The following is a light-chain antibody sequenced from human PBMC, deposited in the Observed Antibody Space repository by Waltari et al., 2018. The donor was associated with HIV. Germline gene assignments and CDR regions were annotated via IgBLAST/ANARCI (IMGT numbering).Light chain of an antibody. V-gene: IGLV1-44*01. CDR3: AAWDYSLNGVV. CDR2: SNK. CDR1: SSNIGSNT. J-gene: IGLJ2*01. Sequence: QSVLTQPPSASGTPGQRVTISCSGSSSNIGSNTVNWYQQLPGTAPKLLIYSNKQRPSGVPDRFSGSKSGTSDSLAISGLQSEDEADYYCAAWDYSLNGVVFGGGTKLTVL.